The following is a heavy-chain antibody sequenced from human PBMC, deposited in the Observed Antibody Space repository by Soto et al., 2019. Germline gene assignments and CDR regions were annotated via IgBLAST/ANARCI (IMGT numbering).Heavy chain of an antibody. CDR3: ARQSSGSIVVVTHFDY. D-gene: IGHD3-22*01. CDR2: IHYTGTT. J-gene: IGHJ4*02. Sequence: SETLSLTCIVSGGSIGNYYWSWIRQPPGKGLEWIGYIHYTGTTRYNPSLKSRVTTSVDVSENQLSLKLSSVTAADTAVYYCARQSSGSIVVVTHFDYWGQGTLVTVSS. V-gene: IGHV4-59*08. CDR1: GGSIGNYY.